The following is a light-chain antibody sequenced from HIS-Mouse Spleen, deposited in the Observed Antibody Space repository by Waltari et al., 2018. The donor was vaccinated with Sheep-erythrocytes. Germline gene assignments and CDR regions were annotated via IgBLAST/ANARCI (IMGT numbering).Light chain of an antibody. Sequence: DIVMTQSPLSLPVTPGEPASISCRSSQSLLHSNGYNYLDWYLQKQGQSPQLLIYLGSNRAAGVPDRFSGSGSGTDFTLKIGRVEAEDVGVYYCMQALQTPIFTFGPGTKVDIK. CDR3: MQALQTPIFT. J-gene: IGKJ3*01. CDR1: QSLLHSNGYNY. CDR2: LGS. V-gene: IGKV2-28*01.